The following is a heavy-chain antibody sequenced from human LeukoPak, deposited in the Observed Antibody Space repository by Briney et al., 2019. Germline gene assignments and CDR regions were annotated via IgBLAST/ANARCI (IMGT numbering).Heavy chain of an antibody. Sequence: GGSLRLSCAAFGFTFSGSAMDWVRQASGKGLEWVGRIRSKANSYATAYAVSVKGRFTISRDDSKNTAYLQMNSLKTEDTAVYYCTSYDFWKSFDYWGQGTLVTVSS. D-gene: IGHD3-3*01. CDR2: IRSKANSYAT. CDR1: GFTFSGSA. J-gene: IGHJ4*02. CDR3: TSYDFWKSFDY. V-gene: IGHV3-73*01.